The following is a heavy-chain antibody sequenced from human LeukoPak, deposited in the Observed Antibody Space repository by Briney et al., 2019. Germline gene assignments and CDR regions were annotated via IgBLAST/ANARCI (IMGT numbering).Heavy chain of an antibody. CDR2: IYYSGST. CDR3: ARWAYSTDWYQYFDK. D-gene: IGHD6-19*01. CDR1: GGSVSSSSYY. Sequence: SETLSLTCTVSGGSVSSSSYYWGWIRQPPGAGLEWIGYIYYSGSTNYNPSLKSRVTISVDTSKNQFSLKLSSVTAADTAVYYCARWAYSTDWYQYFDKWGQGTLVTVSS. V-gene: IGHV4-61*05. J-gene: IGHJ4*02.